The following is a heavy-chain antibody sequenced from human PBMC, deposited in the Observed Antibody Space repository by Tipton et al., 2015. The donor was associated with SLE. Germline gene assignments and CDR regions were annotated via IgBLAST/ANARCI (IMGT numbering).Heavy chain of an antibody. CDR3: AKDFTNYGMDV. CDR2: IYAGGST. J-gene: IGHJ6*02. CDR1: GFTVSSNY. V-gene: IGHV3-66*02. Sequence: SLRLSCAASGFTVSSNYMSWVRQAPGKGLEWVSVIYAGGSTYYADSVKGRFTISRDNSKNTLYLQMKSLRVDDTGVYYCAKDFTNYGMDVWGQGTTVTVSS. D-gene: IGHD3-16*01.